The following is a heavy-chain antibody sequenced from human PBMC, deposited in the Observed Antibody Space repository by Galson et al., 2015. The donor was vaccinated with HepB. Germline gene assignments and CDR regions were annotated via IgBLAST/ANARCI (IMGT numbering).Heavy chain of an antibody. CDR2: ISYDGSNK. D-gene: IGHD1-1*01. J-gene: IGHJ4*02. Sequence: SLRLSCAASGFTFSSYAMHWVRQAPGKGLEWVAVISYDGSNKYYADSVKGRFTISRDNSKNTLYLQMNSLRAEDTAVYYCARDWNGFDYWGQGTLVTVSS. CDR1: GFTFSSYA. CDR3: ARDWNGFDY. V-gene: IGHV3-30-3*01.